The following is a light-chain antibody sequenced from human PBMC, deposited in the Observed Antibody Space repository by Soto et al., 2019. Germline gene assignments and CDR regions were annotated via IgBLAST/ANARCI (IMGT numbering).Light chain of an antibody. CDR1: QSFRGNY. Sequence: EIVLTQSPGTLSLSPGERATLSCRASQSFRGNYLAWYQQKPGQAPRLLLYGASSRATGIPDRFSGSGSGTDFTLTISRLEPEDIAVYYCQQYSISPRTFGQGTKVEIK. CDR2: GAS. V-gene: IGKV3-20*01. CDR3: QQYSISPRT. J-gene: IGKJ1*01.